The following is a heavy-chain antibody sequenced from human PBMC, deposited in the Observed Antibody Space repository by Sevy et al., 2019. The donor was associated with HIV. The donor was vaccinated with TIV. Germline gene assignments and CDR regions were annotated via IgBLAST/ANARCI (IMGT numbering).Heavy chain of an antibody. CDR2: IIPIFGTA. Sequence: ASVKVSCKASGGTFSSYAISWVRQAPGQGLEWMGGIIPIFGTANYAQKFQGRVTITADKSTSTAYMELSSLRSEDTAVYYCARAPVTMGRGVTSSPFDYWGQGTLVTVS. J-gene: IGHJ4*02. CDR1: GGTFSSYA. V-gene: IGHV1-69*06. D-gene: IGHD3-10*01. CDR3: ARAPVTMGRGVTSSPFDY.